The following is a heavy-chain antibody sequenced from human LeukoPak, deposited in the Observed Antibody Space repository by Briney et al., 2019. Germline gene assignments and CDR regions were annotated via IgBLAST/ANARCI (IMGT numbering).Heavy chain of an antibody. J-gene: IGHJ4*02. V-gene: IGHV3-23*01. Sequence: GGSLRLSCAASEFSVGSNYMTWVRQAPGKGLEWVSAISGSGGSTYYADSVKGRFTISRDNSKNTLYLQMNSLRAEDTAVYYCAKDFDYFDYWGQGTLVTVSS. CDR1: EFSVGSNY. CDR3: AKDFDYFDY. CDR2: ISGSGGST.